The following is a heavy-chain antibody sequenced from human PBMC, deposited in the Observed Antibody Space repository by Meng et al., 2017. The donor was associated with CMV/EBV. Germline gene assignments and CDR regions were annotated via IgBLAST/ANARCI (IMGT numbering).Heavy chain of an antibody. D-gene: IGHD6-13*01. J-gene: IGHJ5*02. CDR3: ARGWYSGSWYANSWFDP. Sequence: ASVKVSCKASGYTFTGYYMHWVRQAPGQGLEWMGWINPNSGGTNYAQKFQGRVTMTRDTSISTAYMELSRLRSDGTAVYYCARGWYSGSWYANSWFDPWGQGTLVTVSS. CDR2: INPNSGGT. V-gene: IGHV1-2*02. CDR1: GYTFTGYY.